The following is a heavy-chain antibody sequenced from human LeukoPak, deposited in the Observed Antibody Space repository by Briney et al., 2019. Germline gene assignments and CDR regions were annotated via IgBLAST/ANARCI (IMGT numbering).Heavy chain of an antibody. V-gene: IGHV3-20*04. CDR3: ARSVAASRDY. Sequence: GSLRLSCAASGFTFDDYGMSWVRQAPGKGLEWVVGIKWNGGSTGYADSLKGRITISRDNSPNSLYLQMNSLRAEDTALYYCARSVAASRDYWGQGTLVTVSS. CDR2: IKWNGGST. D-gene: IGHD2-15*01. CDR1: GFTFDDYG. J-gene: IGHJ4*02.